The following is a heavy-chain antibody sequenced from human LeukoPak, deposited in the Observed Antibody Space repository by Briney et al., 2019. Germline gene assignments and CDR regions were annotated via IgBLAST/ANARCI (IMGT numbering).Heavy chain of an antibody. V-gene: IGHV3-7*01. CDR3: ARDQNYYGSAFDY. CDR1: GFTFSDYW. J-gene: IGHJ4*02. Sequence: GGSLRLSCAASGFTFSDYWMSWVRQAPGKGLEWVANIKQDGSEKYYVDSVKGRFTISRDNAKNSLYLQMNSLRAEDTAVYYCARDQNYYGSAFDYWGQGTLVTVSS. D-gene: IGHD3-10*01. CDR2: IKQDGSEK.